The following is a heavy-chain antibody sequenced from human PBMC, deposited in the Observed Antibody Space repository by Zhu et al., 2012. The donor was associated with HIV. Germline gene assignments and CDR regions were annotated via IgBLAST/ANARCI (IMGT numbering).Heavy chain of an antibody. V-gene: IGHV4-59*01. D-gene: IGHD4-17*01. CDR1: GGSISSYY. CDR2: IYYSGST. CDR3: ARSRGYGDYRYWYFDL. Sequence: QVQLQESGPGLVKPSETLSLTCTVSGGSISSYYWSWIRQPPGKGLEWIGYIYYSGSTNYNPSLKSRVTISVDTSKNQFSLKLSSVTAADTAVYYCARSRGYGDYRYWYFDLWGLAPWSLSPQ. J-gene: IGHJ2*01.